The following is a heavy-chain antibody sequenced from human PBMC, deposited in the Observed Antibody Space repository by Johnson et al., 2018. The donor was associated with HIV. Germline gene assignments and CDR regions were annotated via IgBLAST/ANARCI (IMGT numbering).Heavy chain of an antibody. Sequence: VQLVESGGGVVQPGRSLRLSCAASGFTFSSYAMHWVRQAPGKGLEWVSVIYSGGNTNSVDSVKGRFTISRDNSKNTLYLQMNSLRAEDTALYYCAKSTQATSARESGPYGAVDSGGQGTMVTVSS. J-gene: IGHJ3*02. V-gene: IGHV3-NL1*01. CDR2: IYSGGNT. D-gene: IGHD4/OR15-4a*01. CDR3: AKSTQATSARESGPYGAVDS. CDR1: GFTFSSYA.